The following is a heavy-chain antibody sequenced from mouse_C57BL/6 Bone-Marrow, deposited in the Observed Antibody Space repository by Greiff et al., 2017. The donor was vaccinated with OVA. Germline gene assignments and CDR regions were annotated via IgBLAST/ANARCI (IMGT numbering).Heavy chain of an antibody. V-gene: IGHV14-3*01. Sequence: EVKLVESVAELVRPGASVKLSCTASGFNIKNTYMHWVKQRPEQGLEWIGRIDPANGNTTYAPQFQGKATITADTSSNTAYLQLRSLTSEYTSFYYCACCFYYFDFWGPGTTLPVSS. CDR1: GFNIKNTY. J-gene: IGHJ2*01. CDR3: ACCFYYFDF. CDR2: IDPANGNT.